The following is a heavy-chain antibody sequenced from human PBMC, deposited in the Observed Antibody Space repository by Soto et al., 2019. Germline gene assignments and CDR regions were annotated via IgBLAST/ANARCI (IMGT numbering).Heavy chain of an antibody. CDR3: ARHFVAVVIKGWGY. Sequence: QLQLQESGPGLVKPSETLSLSCSVSGGSINRSNYYWDWIRQPPGKGLEGIGTIYYNGNAYYNPSLKSRVNMSVDTSKNQFSLKLISVTAADTAVYYCARHFVAVVIKGWGYWGQGTLVTVSS. CDR1: GGSINRSNYY. CDR2: IYYNGNA. J-gene: IGHJ4*02. D-gene: IGHD3-22*01. V-gene: IGHV4-39*01.